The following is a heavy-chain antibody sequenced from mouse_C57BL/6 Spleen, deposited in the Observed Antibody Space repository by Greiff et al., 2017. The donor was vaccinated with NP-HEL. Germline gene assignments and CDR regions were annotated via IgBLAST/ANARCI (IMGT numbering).Heavy chain of an antibody. CDR2: IHPNSGST. Sequence: QVQLKQPGAELVKPGASVKLSCKASGYTFTSYWMHWVKQRPGQGLEWIGMIHPNSGSTNYNEKFKSKATLTVDKSSSTAYMQLSSLTSEDSAVYYGARSGSSLFDYWGQGTTLTVSS. J-gene: IGHJ2*01. V-gene: IGHV1-64*01. D-gene: IGHD1-1*01. CDR3: ARSGSSLFDY. CDR1: GYTFTSYW.